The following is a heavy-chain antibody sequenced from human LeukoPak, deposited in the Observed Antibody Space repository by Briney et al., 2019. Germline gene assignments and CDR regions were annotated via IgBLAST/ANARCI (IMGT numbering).Heavy chain of an antibody. Sequence: SETLSLTCAVYGGSFSDYYWSWIRQPPGKGLEWIGEINHSGSTNYNPSLKSRVTISVDTSKNQFSLKLSSVTAADTAVYYCARTKVGAIIRWGQGTLVTVSS. J-gene: IGHJ4*02. D-gene: IGHD1-26*01. CDR3: ARTKVGAIIR. CDR1: GGSFSDYY. CDR2: INHSGST. V-gene: IGHV4-34*01.